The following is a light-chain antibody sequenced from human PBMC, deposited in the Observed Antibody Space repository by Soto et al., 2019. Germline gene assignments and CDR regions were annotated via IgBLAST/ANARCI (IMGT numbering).Light chain of an antibody. Sequence: DIVMTQSPDSLAVSLGERATINCKSSQSVLYSSNNRDSLAWYQQKPGLPPKLLIYWASIRASAVPDRFSGGGSWTDFTRPICSRQAEDVAVYYCQQYYSTMYTFGQRTKLEIK. V-gene: IGKV4-1*01. J-gene: IGKJ2*01. CDR3: QQYYSTMYT. CDR1: QSVLYSSNNRDS. CDR2: WAS.